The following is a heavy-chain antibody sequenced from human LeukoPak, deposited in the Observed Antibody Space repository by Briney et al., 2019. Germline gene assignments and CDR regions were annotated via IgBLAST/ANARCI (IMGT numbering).Heavy chain of an antibody. V-gene: IGHV3-15*01. CDR2: IKSKTDGGTT. J-gene: IGHJ4*02. D-gene: IGHD1-26*01. Sequence: GGSLRLSCAASGFTFSSYSMNWVRQAPGKGLEWVGRIKSKTDGGTTDYAAPVKGRFSISRDDSKNTRYLQMNSLKSEDTAVYYCQGGRFWGQGTLVTVSS. CDR1: GFTFSSYS. CDR3: QGGRF.